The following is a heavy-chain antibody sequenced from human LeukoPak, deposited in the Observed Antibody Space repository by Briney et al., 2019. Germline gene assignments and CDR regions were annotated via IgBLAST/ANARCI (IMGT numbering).Heavy chain of an antibody. CDR3: AREPIAVAAIDY. CDR1: GYTFTGYY. V-gene: IGHV1-2*02. CDR2: INPNSGGT. D-gene: IGHD6-19*01. Sequence: GASVKVSCKASGYTFTGYYMHWVRQAPGQGLEWMGWINPNSGGTNYAQKFQGRATMTRDTSISTAYMELSRLRSDDTAMYYCAREPIAVAAIDYWGQGTLVTVSS. J-gene: IGHJ4*02.